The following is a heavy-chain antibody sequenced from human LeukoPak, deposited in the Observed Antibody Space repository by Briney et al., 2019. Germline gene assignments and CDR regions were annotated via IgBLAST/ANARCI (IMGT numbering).Heavy chain of an antibody. D-gene: IGHD3-22*01. CDR1: GYTITDYY. CDR2: INPNSGGT. CDR3: TRGSYYDSSGYSGVRLFDY. V-gene: IGHV1-2*02. Sequence: GASVKVSCKASGYTITDYYIHWVRQDPGQGLEWMGWINPNSGGTNYAQKFQGRVTMTSDTSISTAYMELSRLRSDDTALYYCTRGSYYDSSGYSGVRLFDYWGQGTPVTVPS. J-gene: IGHJ4*02.